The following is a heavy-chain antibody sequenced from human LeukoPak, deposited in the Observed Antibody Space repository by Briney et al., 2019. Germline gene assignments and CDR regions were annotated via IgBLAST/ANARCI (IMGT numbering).Heavy chain of an antibody. J-gene: IGHJ4*02. CDR1: GFTFCRYP. CDR2: ISRNGGST. D-gene: IGHD2-15*01. Sequence: GGSLRLSCAASGFTFCRYPMHCVRDAPGEGLEYVSSISRNGGSTYYANSVKGRFTISRDNSKNTLYLQMGSLRAEDMAVYYCAKSPRYCSGGSCYRGYFDYWGQGTLVTVSS. V-gene: IGHV3-64*01. CDR3: AKSPRYCSGGSCYRGYFDY.